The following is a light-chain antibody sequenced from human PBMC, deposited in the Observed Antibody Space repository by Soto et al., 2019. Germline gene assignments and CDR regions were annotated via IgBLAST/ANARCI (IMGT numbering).Light chain of an antibody. J-gene: IGLJ1*01. CDR1: SSDVGGYNY. Sequence: QSGLTQPASVSGSPGQSITISCTGTSSDVGGYNYVSWYQQHPGKAPKLMIYDVSNRPSGVSNRFSGSKSGNTASLTISGLQAEDEADYYCISYTSSSTLDVFGTGTKLTVL. CDR2: DVS. V-gene: IGLV2-14*01. CDR3: ISYTSSSTLDV.